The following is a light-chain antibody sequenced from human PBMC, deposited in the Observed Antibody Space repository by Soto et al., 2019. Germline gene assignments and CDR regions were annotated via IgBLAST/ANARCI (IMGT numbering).Light chain of an antibody. CDR3: QLSYVTLGIT. J-gene: IGKJ3*01. CDR1: QSISSD. CDR2: AAS. V-gene: IGKV1-39*01. Sequence: DIQMTQSPSSLSASVGDRVTITCRASQSISSDLNWYQHKPGKAPKLLIYAASSLHSEVPSRFSGSGSGTHLTLTISSLQPEDFSTYYCQLSYVTLGITCGPGTKVDIK.